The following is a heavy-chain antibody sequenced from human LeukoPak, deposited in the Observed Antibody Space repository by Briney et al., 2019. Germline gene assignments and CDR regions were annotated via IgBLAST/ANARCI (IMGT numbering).Heavy chain of an antibody. J-gene: IGHJ5*02. CDR1: GYTFTTYG. CDR2: ISTYNGKT. V-gene: IGHV1-18*01. Sequence: ASVKVSCKASGYTFTTYGISWVRQAPGQGLEWMGWISTYNGKTKNAEKVQGRVTMTTDTSTSTAYLELRSLRSDDTAVYYCATRPGSSAFDPWGQGTLVTVSS. CDR3: ATRPGSSAFDP. D-gene: IGHD3-10*01.